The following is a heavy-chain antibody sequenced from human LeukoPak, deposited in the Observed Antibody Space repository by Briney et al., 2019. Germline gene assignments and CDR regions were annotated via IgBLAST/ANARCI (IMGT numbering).Heavy chain of an antibody. V-gene: IGHV3-21*01. Sequence: GGSLRLSCSASGFTFSSYNMNWVRQAPGKGLEWVSSISSSSSYIYYADSVKGRFTISRGNAKNSLYLQMNSLRAEDTAVYYCARDDYSSGFDYWGQGTLVTVSS. CDR1: GFTFSSYN. J-gene: IGHJ4*02. CDR2: ISSSSSYI. D-gene: IGHD2-15*01. CDR3: ARDDYSSGFDY.